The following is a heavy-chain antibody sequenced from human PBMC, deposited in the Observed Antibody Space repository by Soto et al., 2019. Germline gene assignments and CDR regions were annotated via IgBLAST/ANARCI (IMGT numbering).Heavy chain of an antibody. V-gene: IGHV1-69*01. CDR3: AKKNPHGDSNKAWLDP. Sequence: QVQLIQSGTELRQPGSSVTISCTPSGGTFVSSAFAWVRQAPGGRIAWMGGIIPILGTTKYAEKFLGRLTIRADASSRTALVEWSSLTVDDTAVYFCAKKNPHGDSNKAWLDPWGQGTLVTVST. CDR1: GGTFVSSA. D-gene: IGHD2-8*01. J-gene: IGHJ5*02. CDR2: IIPILGTT.